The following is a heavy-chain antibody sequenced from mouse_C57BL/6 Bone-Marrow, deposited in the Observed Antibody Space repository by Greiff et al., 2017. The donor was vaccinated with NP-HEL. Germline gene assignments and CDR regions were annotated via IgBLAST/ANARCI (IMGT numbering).Heavy chain of an antibody. CDR1: GFSFNTYA. CDR3: VSDYGNLRYAMDY. Sequence: EVQGVESGGGLVQPKGSLKLSCAASGFSFNTYAMNWVRQAPGKGLERVARIRSKSNNHATYYADSVKDRFTISRDDSESMLYLQMNNLKTEDTAMYYCVSDYGNLRYAMDYWGQGTSVTVSS. V-gene: IGHV10-1*01. J-gene: IGHJ4*01. D-gene: IGHD2-1*01. CDR2: IRSKSNNHAT.